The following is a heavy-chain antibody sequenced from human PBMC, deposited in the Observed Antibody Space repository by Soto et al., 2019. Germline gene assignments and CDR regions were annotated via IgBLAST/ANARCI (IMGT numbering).Heavy chain of an antibody. V-gene: IGHV3-53*01. Sequence: EVQLVESGGGLIQPGGSLRLSCAASGFTVSSNYMSWVRLAPGKGLEWVSVIYSGGDTYYADSVKGRFIISRDNSKNTVYLQMNSLRAEDTAIYYCARDGDVVMVPYFDYWGQGTLVTVSS. CDR2: IYSGGDT. J-gene: IGHJ4*02. CDR3: ARDGDVVMVPYFDY. D-gene: IGHD3-22*01. CDR1: GFTVSSNY.